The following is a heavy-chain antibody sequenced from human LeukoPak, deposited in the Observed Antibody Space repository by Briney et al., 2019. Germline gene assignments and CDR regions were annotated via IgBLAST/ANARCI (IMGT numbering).Heavy chain of an antibody. Sequence: VGSLRLSCAASGFTFSSYAMSWVRQAPGKGLGWVSTISGSGGSTNYPDSVRGRFTISRDNSKNTLYLQMNSLRAEDTAVYFCAKDRRQGGRLHYFDYWGQGALVTVSS. CDR3: AKDRRQGGRLHYFDY. V-gene: IGHV3-23*01. D-gene: IGHD1-26*01. J-gene: IGHJ4*02. CDR1: GFTFSSYA. CDR2: ISGSGGST.